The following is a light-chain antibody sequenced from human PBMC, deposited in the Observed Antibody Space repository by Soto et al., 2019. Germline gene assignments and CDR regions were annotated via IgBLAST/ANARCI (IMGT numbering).Light chain of an antibody. CDR1: SSDIGGYNF. CDR2: DVG. V-gene: IGLV2-14*01. Sequence: QSALTQPASVSGSPGQSITIACTGTSSDIGGYNFVSRYQQHPGKAPKLLIYDVGNRPSGVSKRFSGSKSGNTASLTISGLQAEDEAHYYCNSYRTVSTYVFGTGTKLTVL. CDR3: NSYRTVSTYV. J-gene: IGLJ1*01.